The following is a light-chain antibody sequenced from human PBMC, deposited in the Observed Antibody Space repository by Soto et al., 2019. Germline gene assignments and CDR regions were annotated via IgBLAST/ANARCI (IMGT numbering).Light chain of an antibody. CDR3: QSYDSSLSGVV. CDR2: NNT. V-gene: IGLV1-40*01. Sequence: QSVLTQPPSVSGAPGQRVTISCTGSSSNIGADYDVHWYQQLPGTAPHLLIYNNTNRPSGVPDRFSGSKSGTSASLAITGLQAEDEADYFCQSYDSSLSGVVFGGGTKLTVL. J-gene: IGLJ2*01. CDR1: SSNIGADYD.